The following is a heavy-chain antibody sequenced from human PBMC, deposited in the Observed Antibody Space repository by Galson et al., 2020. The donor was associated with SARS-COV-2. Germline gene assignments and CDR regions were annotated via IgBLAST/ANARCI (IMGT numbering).Heavy chain of an antibody. Sequence: GGSLRLSCAASGFTFSSYEMNWVRQAPGKGLEWVSYISGSDYTIYYADSVKGRFTISRDNAKNSLYLQMNSLRAEDTAVYYCARDLTLYSYGDWGQGTLVTVS. D-gene: IGHD5-18*01. CDR3: ARDLTLYSYGD. V-gene: IGHV3-48*03. CDR1: GFTFSSYE. CDR2: ISGSDYTI. J-gene: IGHJ4*02.